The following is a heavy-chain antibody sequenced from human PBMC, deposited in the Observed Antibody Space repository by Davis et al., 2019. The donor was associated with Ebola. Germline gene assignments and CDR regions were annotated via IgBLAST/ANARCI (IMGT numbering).Heavy chain of an antibody. Sequence: GESLKISCAASGFTFSSYAMSWVRQAPGKGLEWVSAISGSGGSTYYADSVKGRFTISRDNAKNSLYLQMNSLRAEDTALYYCAKGSAMTTVTTYGYWGQGTLVTVSS. CDR2: ISGSGGST. CDR1: GFTFSSYA. J-gene: IGHJ4*02. D-gene: IGHD4-17*01. CDR3: AKGSAMTTVTTYGY. V-gene: IGHV3-23*01.